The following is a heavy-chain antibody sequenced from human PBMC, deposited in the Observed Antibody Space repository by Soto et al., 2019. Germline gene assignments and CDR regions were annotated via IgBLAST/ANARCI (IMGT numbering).Heavy chain of an antibody. J-gene: IGHJ6*02. CDR2: ISSSSSTI. CDR3: ARDREGFWSGYYYYYYGMDV. V-gene: IGHV3-48*02. CDR1: GFPFSSYT. D-gene: IGHD3-3*01. Sequence: GGSLMLSWASSGFPFSSYTMNLVRPAPGKGLEWVSYISSSSSTIYYADSVKSRFTISRDNAKNSLYLQMNSLRDEDTAVYYCARDREGFWSGYYYYYYGMDVWGQGTTVSVS.